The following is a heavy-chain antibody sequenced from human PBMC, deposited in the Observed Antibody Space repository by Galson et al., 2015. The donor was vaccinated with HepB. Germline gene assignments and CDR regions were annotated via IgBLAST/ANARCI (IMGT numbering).Heavy chain of an antibody. CDR3: ARLPKLGRRGRYTYFDP. CDR1: GASISSTDYY. D-gene: IGHD6-19*01. CDR2: IYSSGRT. Sequence: SETLSLTCTVSGASISSTDYYWGWIRQPPGKGLEWIGSIYSSGRTYYNTSLKSRVSISVDTSKNQFSLKVASVTAADTAMYYCARLPKLGRRGRYTYFDPWGRGTLVTVSS. J-gene: IGHJ5*02. V-gene: IGHV4-39*01.